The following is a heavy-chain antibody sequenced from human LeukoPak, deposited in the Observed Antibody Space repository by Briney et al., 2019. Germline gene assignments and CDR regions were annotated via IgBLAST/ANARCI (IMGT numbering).Heavy chain of an antibody. CDR1: GFTVNYNY. J-gene: IGHJ5*02. CDR3: ARVKVGITYWFDP. CDR2: IYSGGST. D-gene: IGHD1-26*01. V-gene: IGHV3-66*01. Sequence: GGSLRLSCAASGFTVNYNYMRWVRQAPGKGLEWVAVIYSGGSTYYADSVKGRFTISRDDSKNTVCLQMNSLRVEDTAVYSCARVKVGITYWFDPWGQGTLVTVSS.